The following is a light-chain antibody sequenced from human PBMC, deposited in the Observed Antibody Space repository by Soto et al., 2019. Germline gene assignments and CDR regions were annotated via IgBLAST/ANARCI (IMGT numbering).Light chain of an antibody. CDR3: QQTHSTPVT. Sequence: DIQMTQSPSSLSASVGDRVTVTCRTSQNIYNYLNWYQQRPGKAPTLLIYAATSVQSGVPSRFSGSGSGTDFTLTISRLQPEDFATYYCQQTHSTPVTFGQGTRLDVK. J-gene: IGKJ5*01. CDR2: AAT. V-gene: IGKV1-39*01. CDR1: QNIYNY.